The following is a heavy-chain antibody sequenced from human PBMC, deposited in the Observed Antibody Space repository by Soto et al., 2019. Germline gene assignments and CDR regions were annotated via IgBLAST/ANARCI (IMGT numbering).Heavy chain of an antibody. CDR2: IYYSGST. Sequence: SETLSLTCTVSGGSISSGDYYWSWIRQPPGKGLEWIGYIYYSGSTYYNPSLKSRVTISVDTSKNQFSLKLSSVTAADTAVYYCARVHTMDDLLFDYWGQGTLVTVSS. CDR1: GGSISSGDYY. J-gene: IGHJ4*02. CDR3: ARVHTMDDLLFDY. V-gene: IGHV4-30-4*08. D-gene: IGHD3-10*01.